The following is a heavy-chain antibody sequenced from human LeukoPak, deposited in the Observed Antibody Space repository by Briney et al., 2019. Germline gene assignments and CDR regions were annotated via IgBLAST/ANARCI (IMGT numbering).Heavy chain of an antibody. CDR1: GVSISSSSYY. V-gene: IGHV4-39*02. Sequence: SETLPLTCTVSGVSISSSSYYWGWLRQPPGKGLEWIGRIYYSGSTYYTPSLQSRVTISVDTSKNQFSLKLSSVTAADTAVYYCARDKKGASCYDYWGQGTLVTVSS. D-gene: IGHD2-2*01. CDR3: ARDKKGASCYDY. J-gene: IGHJ4*02. CDR2: IYYSGST.